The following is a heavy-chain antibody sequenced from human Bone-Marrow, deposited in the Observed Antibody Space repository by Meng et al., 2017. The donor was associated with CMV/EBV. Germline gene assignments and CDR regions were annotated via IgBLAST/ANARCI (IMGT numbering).Heavy chain of an antibody. CDR1: GFSVSSYY. CDR3: ASNRGDNWGFDY. J-gene: IGHJ4*02. Sequence: ESLKISCAASGFSVSSYYVSWVRQGPGKGLEWISIAYSAWSTYYADSVKGRFTVPRDNSKNTVYLQMNSLRVEDTAVYYCASNRGDNWGFDYWGQGTQVTAPQ. V-gene: IGHV3-53*05. CDR2: AYSAWST. D-gene: IGHD7-27*01.